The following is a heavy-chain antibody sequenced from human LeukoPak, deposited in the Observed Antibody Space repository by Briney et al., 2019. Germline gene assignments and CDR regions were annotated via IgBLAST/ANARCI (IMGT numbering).Heavy chain of an antibody. CDR3: AKIQYYDFWSGYYAPYYYGMDV. CDR1: EFTFSSYA. J-gene: IGHJ6*02. CDR2: ISGSGGST. V-gene: IGHV3-23*01. Sequence: GGSLRLSCAASEFTFSSYAMSWVRRAPGKGLEWVSAISGSGGSTYYADSVKGRFTISRDNSKNTLYLQMNSLRAEDTAVYYCAKIQYYDFWSGYYAPYYYGMDVWGQGTTVTVSS. D-gene: IGHD3-3*01.